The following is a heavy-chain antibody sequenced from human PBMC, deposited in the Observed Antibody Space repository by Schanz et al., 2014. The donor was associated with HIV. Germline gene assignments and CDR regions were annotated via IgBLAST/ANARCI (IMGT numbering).Heavy chain of an antibody. CDR3: ANEEVPNDY. CDR2: ISISGDVT. J-gene: IGHJ4*02. V-gene: IGHV3-23*01. Sequence: EVQLLESGGGLVQPGGSLRLSCAAPGFTFSNHAMSWVRQAPGKGLEWVSGISISGDVTYYSDSVKDRFTISRDNSKNTVYLQMNSLRAEDTAVYYCANEEVPNDYWGQGTLVTVSS. CDR1: GFTFSNHA.